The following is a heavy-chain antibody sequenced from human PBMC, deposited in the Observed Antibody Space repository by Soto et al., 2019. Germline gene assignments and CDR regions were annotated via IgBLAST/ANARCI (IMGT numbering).Heavy chain of an antibody. CDR3: ARGQTPSYGMDV. CDR2: IYYSGST. J-gene: IGHJ6*02. CDR1: GGSISSSSYY. Sequence: SETLSLTCTVSGGSISSSSYYWGWIRQPPGKGLEWIGSIYYSGSTYYNPSLKSRVTISVDRSKNQFSLKLSSVTAADTAVYYCARGQTPSYGMDVWGQGTTVTVSS. V-gene: IGHV4-39*07.